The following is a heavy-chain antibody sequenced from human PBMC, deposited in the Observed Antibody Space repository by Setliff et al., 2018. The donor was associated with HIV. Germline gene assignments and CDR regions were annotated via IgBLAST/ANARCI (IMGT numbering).Heavy chain of an antibody. J-gene: IGHJ6*03. V-gene: IGHV3-23*01. Sequence: GGSLRLSCTVSGFTFTKSAMNWVRQAPGKGLEWVSVISANGGSTYSADSVKGRFTISRDNTKNTVYLQMDSLRTEDTAVYYCAKDWGSRLSYSFYYMDVWGKGTTVTVSS. CDR2: ISANGGST. D-gene: IGHD3-16*01. CDR3: AKDWGSRLSYSFYYMDV. CDR1: GFTFTKSA.